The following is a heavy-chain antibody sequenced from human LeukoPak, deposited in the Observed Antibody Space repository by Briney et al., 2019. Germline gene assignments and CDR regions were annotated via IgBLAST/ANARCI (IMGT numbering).Heavy chain of an antibody. D-gene: IGHD6-6*01. V-gene: IGHV3-9*03. CDR2: ISWNSGSI. CDR1: GFTFDDYA. J-gene: IGHJ4*02. Sequence: GGSLRLSCAASGFTFDDYAMHWVRQAPGKGLEWVSGISWNSGSIGYADSVKGRFTISRDNAKNSLYLQMSSLRAEDMALYYCAKDTEYSSSSSSSFDNWGQGTLVTVSS. CDR3: AKDTEYSSSSSSSFDN.